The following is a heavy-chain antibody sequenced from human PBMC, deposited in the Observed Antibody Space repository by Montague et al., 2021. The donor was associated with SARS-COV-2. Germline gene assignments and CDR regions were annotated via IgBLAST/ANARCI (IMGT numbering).Heavy chain of an antibody. J-gene: IGHJ4*02. D-gene: IGHD2-2*01. Sequence: NDYADPVKSRLTIYPDTSKHQFYLHLNSVTPEDTAVYYCERIPVGSKYYFDFWGQVTLVTVSS. CDR2: N. V-gene: IGHV6-1*01. CDR3: ERIPVGSKYYFDF.